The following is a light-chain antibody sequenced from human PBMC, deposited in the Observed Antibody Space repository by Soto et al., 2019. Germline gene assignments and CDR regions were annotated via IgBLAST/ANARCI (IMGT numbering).Light chain of an antibody. Sequence: DIPMTQSPSSLSVSVGDRVTITCRASQGINNKLAWFQQKPGKAPKSLIYAASSLHSGVPLKFSGSGSGTEFILTIASLQPEDLATYYCQQYYDYPLTFGGGTKVELK. V-gene: IGKV1-16*02. J-gene: IGKJ4*01. CDR3: QQYYDYPLT. CDR1: QGINNK. CDR2: AAS.